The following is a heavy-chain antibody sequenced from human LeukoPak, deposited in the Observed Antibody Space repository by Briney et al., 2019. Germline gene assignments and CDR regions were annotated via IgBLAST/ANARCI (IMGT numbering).Heavy chain of an antibody. V-gene: IGHV1-2*02. J-gene: IGHJ4*02. CDR2: INPNSGGT. CDR3: ARGYCSGGSCYRHDY. D-gene: IGHD2-15*01. CDR1: GYTFTSYG. Sequence: ASVKVSCKASGYTFTSYGISWVRQAPGQGLEWMGWINPNSGGTNYAQKFQGRVTMTRDTSISTAYMELSRLRSDDTAVYYCARGYCSGGSCYRHDYWGQGTLVTVSS.